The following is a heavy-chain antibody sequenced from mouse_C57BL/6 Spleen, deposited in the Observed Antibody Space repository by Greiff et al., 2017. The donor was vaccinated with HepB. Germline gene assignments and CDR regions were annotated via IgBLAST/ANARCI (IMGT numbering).Heavy chain of an antibody. J-gene: IGHJ2*01. V-gene: IGHV1-15*01. Sequence: VQLQQSGAELVRPGASVTLSCKASGYTFTDYEMHWVKQTPVHGLEWIGAIDPETGGTAYNQKFKGKAILTADNASSTAYMELRSLTSEDSAVYYCTRGAWTKDDWGQGTTLTASS. CDR2: IDPETGGT. CDR3: TRGAWTKDD. D-gene: IGHD3-1*01. CDR1: GYTFTDYE.